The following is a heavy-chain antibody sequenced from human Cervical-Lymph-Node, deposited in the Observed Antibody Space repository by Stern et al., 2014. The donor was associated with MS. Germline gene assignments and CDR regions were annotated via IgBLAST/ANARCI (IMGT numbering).Heavy chain of an antibody. CDR1: GDSISTRSDY. J-gene: IGHJ4*02. CDR2: LQDTGPP. CDR3: ARQHSSGWYDY. Sequence: QLQLQESGPGLVKPSETLSLTCTVSGDSISTRSDYWGWIRQAPGEGLEWIGTLQDTGPPLHTSSLQSRVSMSVDAPKRQFSWRLSSVTAADTALYYCARQHSSGWYDYWGQGTLVTVSS. D-gene: IGHD6-19*01. V-gene: IGHV4-39*01.